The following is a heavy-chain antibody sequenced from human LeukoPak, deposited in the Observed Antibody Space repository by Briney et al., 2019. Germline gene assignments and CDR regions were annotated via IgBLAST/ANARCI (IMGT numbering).Heavy chain of an antibody. CDR1: GFTFSNYA. CDR2: IGGVAGSA. J-gene: IGHJ4*02. Sequence: GGSLRLSCAASGFTFSNYAMSWVRQAPGKGLEWVSGIGGVAGSAYYADSVKGRFTISRDNSNNTLYLQMNSLRVEDTAAYYCAKDRGDGSDRDGFFDYWGQGTLVTVSS. D-gene: IGHD5-24*01. V-gene: IGHV3-23*01. CDR3: AKDRGDGSDRDGFFDY.